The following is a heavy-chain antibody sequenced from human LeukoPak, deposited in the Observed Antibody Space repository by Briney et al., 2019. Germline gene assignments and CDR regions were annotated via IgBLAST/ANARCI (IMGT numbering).Heavy chain of an antibody. V-gene: IGHV3-30*03. CDR2: ISYDGRNK. CDR1: GFTFNNYG. CDR3: ARDPVRRDSY. J-gene: IGHJ4*02. Sequence: GGSLRLSCAASGFTFNNYGMHWVRQAPGKGLEWVAVISYDGRNKHYPDSVKGRFTISRDNAKNTLYLQMNSLRAEDTAVYYCARDPVRRDSYWGQGTLVTVSS. D-gene: IGHD3-10*01.